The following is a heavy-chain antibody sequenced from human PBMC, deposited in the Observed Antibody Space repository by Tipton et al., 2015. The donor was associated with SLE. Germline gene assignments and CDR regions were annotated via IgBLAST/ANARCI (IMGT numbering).Heavy chain of an antibody. D-gene: IGHD2-15*01. CDR2: IYPGDSDT. CDR3: ARYSPLGYCSGDSCQFDP. J-gene: IGHJ5*02. CDR1: GYSFTTYW. Sequence: QLVQSGAEVKKPGESLKISCKGSGYSFTTYWIGWVRQMPGKGLEWMGIIYPGDSDTRYSPSFQGQVTISADKSISTAYLHWSSLKASDTAMYYCARYSPLGYCSGDSCQFDPWGQGTLVTVSS. V-gene: IGHV5-51*03.